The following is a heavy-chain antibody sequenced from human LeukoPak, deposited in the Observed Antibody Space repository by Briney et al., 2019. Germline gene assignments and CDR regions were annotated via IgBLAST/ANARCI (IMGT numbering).Heavy chain of an antibody. Sequence: GGPLRLSCAASGITFSSYGMHWVRQAPGKGLEWVAFIRYDASASYYADSVKGRFTISRDNSKNTLDLQMNSLRAEDTAVYYCARVMGRLVRNWYFDLWGRGTLVTVSS. D-gene: IGHD3-9*01. J-gene: IGHJ2*01. V-gene: IGHV3-30*02. CDR3: ARVMGRLVRNWYFDL. CDR1: GITFSSYG. CDR2: IRYDASAS.